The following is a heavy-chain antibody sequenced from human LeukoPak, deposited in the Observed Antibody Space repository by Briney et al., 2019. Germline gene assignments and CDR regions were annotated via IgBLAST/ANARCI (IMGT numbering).Heavy chain of an antibody. D-gene: IGHD5-12*01. J-gene: IGHJ6*03. Sequence: QPGRSLRLSCAVSGFTFRSYAMNWVRQAPGKGLEWVAAITADGGSTHYTTSVKGRFIISRDTPKNTLSLQMNNLRAEDTAVYFCARVWLRDYMDVWGEGTTVSVSS. CDR3: ARVWLRDYMDV. CDR2: ITADGGST. V-gene: IGHV3-23*01. CDR1: GFTFRSYA.